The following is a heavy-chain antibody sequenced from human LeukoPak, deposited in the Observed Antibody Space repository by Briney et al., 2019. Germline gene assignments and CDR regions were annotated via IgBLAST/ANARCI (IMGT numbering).Heavy chain of an antibody. CDR2: INSDGSST. V-gene: IGHV3-74*01. CDR1: GFTFSNYW. J-gene: IGHJ4*02. Sequence: PGGSLRLSCAASGFTFSNYWMHWVRHAPGKGLVWVSRINSDGSSTSYADSVKGRFTISRDNAKNTLYLQMNSLRVEDTAVYYCARDRREAYNFNYWGQGTLVTVSS. D-gene: IGHD5-24*01. CDR3: ARDRREAYNFNY.